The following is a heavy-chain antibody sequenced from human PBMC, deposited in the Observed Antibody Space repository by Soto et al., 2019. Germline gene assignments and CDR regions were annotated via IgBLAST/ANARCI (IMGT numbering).Heavy chain of an antibody. CDR3: ASSGSSSWSGGWFDP. V-gene: IGHV3-30-3*01. D-gene: IGHD6-13*01. Sequence: GGSLRLSCAASGFTFSSYAMHWVRQAPGKGLEWVAVISYDGSNGYYADSVKGRFTISRDNSKNTLYLQMNSLRAEDTAVYYCASSGSSSWSGGWFDPWGQGTLVTVSS. CDR2: ISYDGSNG. CDR1: GFTFSSYA. J-gene: IGHJ5*02.